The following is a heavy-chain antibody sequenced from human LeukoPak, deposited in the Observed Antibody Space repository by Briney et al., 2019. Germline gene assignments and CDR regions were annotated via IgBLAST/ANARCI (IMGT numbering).Heavy chain of an antibody. J-gene: IGHJ4*02. CDR2: ISGSGGST. V-gene: IGHV3-23*01. D-gene: IGHD3-10*01. CDR1: GFTFSSYA. Sequence: GGSLRLSCAASGFTFSSYAMSWVRQAPGKGLEWVSAISGSGGSTYYADSVKGRFTISRDNAKNTLYLQMNSLRAEDTAVYYCAKDAILWFGELSPIDYWGQGTLVTVSS. CDR3: AKDAILWFGELSPIDY.